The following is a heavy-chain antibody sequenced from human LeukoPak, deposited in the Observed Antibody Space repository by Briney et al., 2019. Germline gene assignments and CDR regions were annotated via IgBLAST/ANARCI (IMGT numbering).Heavy chain of an antibody. V-gene: IGHV4-59*01. Sequence: SETLSLTCTVSGGSISSYYWSWIRQPPGKGLEWIGYIYYSGSTNYNPSLKSRVTISVDTSKNQFSLKLSSVTAADTAVYYCARAGDSSGYYYFGYWGQGTLVTVSS. CDR1: GGSISSYY. J-gene: IGHJ4*02. CDR2: IYYSGST. D-gene: IGHD3-22*01. CDR3: ARAGDSSGYYYFGY.